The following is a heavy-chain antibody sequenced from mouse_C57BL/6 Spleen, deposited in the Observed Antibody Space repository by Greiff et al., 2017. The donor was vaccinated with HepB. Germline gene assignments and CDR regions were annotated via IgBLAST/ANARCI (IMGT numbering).Heavy chain of an antibody. Sequence: QVQLQQPGAELVMPGASVKLSCKASGYTFTSYWMHWVKQRPGQGLEWIGEIDPSDSYNNYNQKFKGKSTLTVDKSSSTAYMQLSSLTSEDSAVYYCARKEGDYYGSSYAMDYWGQGTSVTVSS. CDR3: ARKEGDYYGSSYAMDY. J-gene: IGHJ4*01. V-gene: IGHV1-69*01. CDR1: GYTFTSYW. D-gene: IGHD1-1*01. CDR2: IDPSDSYN.